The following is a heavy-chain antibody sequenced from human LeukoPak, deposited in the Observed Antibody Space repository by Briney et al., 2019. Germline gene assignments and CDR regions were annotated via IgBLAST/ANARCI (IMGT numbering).Heavy chain of an antibody. CDR1: GASISSSPHY. J-gene: IGHJ4*02. CDR3: ARRVPACYFDY. Sequence: SETLSLTCTVSGASISSSPHYWGWLRQAPGEGLEWIGTLYYSGTTFYKPSLKSRLTMSVDTSKNQFSLILTSVTAADTAVYYCARRVPACYFDYWGQGTLVTVSS. CDR2: LYYSGTT. V-gene: IGHV4-39*07. D-gene: IGHD2-2*01.